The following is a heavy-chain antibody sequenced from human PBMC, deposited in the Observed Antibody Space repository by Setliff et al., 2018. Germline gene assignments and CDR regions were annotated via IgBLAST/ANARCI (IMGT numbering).Heavy chain of an antibody. Sequence: SVKVSCKASGGTFNTYAISWVRQAPGQGLEWMGGIIPIFGTTNYAQKFQGRVTITADESTSTAYMELSSLRSEDPAVYYCARDFLGIHIDHGNALDDYWGQGTLVTVSS. CDR2: IIPIFGTT. D-gene: IGHD4-17*01. CDR3: ARDFLGIHIDHGNALDDY. CDR1: GGTFNTYA. V-gene: IGHV1-69*13. J-gene: IGHJ4*02.